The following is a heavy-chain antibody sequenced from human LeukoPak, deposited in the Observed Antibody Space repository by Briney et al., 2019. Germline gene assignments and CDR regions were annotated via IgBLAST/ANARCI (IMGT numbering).Heavy chain of an antibody. D-gene: IGHD3-10*01. J-gene: IGHJ4*02. CDR3: ARSKALWFGELSRRFDY. CDR2: INNSGST. Sequence: SETLSLTCAVYGGSFSGYYWSWIRQPPGKGLEWIGEINNSGSTNYNPSLKSRVTISVDTSKNQFSLKLSSVTATDTAVYYCARSKALWFGELSRRFDYWGQGTLVTVSS. CDR1: GGSFSGYY. V-gene: IGHV4-34*01.